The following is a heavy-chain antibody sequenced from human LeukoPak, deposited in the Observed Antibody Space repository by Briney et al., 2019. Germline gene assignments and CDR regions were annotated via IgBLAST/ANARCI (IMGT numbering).Heavy chain of an antibody. D-gene: IGHD3-10*01. Sequence: GASVKVSCEASGYTFTSYYMHWVRQAPGQGLEWMGIINPSGGSTSYAQKFQGRVTMTRDTSTSTVYMELSSLRSEDTAVYYCAREGYYYGSGSYYDGGNWFDPWGQGTLVTVSS. CDR3: AREGYYYGSGSYYDGGNWFDP. V-gene: IGHV1-46*01. CDR2: INPSGGST. CDR1: GYTFTSYY. J-gene: IGHJ5*02.